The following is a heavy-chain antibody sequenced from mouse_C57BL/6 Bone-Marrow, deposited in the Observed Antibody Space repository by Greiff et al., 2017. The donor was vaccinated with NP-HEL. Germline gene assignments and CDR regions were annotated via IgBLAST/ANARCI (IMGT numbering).Heavy chain of an antibody. D-gene: IGHD5-1*01. J-gene: IGHJ4*01. CDR3: ARMRWEYALFYAMDY. V-gene: IGHV1-4*01. CDR2: INPSSGYT. CDR1: GYTFTSYT. Sequence: VQLQQSGAELARPGASVKMSCKASGYTFTSYTMPWVKQRPGQGLEWIGYINPSSGYTKYNQKFKDKATLTADKSSSTAYMQLSSLTSEDSAVYYCARMRWEYALFYAMDYWGQGTSVTVSS.